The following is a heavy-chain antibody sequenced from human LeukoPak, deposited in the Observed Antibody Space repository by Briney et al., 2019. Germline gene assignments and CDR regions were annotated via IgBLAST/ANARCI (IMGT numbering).Heavy chain of an antibody. CDR1: GFTFSDHY. V-gene: IGHV3-11*01. CDR3: ARDPDYGDPD. J-gene: IGHJ4*02. CDR2: ITSSGTTS. Sequence: KAGGSLRLSCTASGFTFSDHYMSWFRLSPGKGLEWLSYITSSGTTSDYADSVKGRFTTSRDNAKNSMYLQMNSLRPEDTAVYYCARDPDYGDPDWGQGTLVTVSS. D-gene: IGHD4-17*01.